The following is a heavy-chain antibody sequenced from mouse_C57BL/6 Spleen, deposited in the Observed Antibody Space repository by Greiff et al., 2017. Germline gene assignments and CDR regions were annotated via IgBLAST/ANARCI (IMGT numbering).Heavy chain of an antibody. CDR2: INPNNGGT. D-gene: IGHD2-2*01. V-gene: IGHV1-26*01. Sequence: EVQLQQSGPELVKPGASVKISCKASGYTFTDYYMNWVKQSHGKSLEWIGDINPNNGGTSYNQKFKGKATLTVDKSSSTAYMELRSLTSEDSAVYYCASPHGYDNDYYAMDYWGQGTSVTVSS. CDR1: GYTFTDYY. CDR3: ASPHGYDNDYYAMDY. J-gene: IGHJ4*01.